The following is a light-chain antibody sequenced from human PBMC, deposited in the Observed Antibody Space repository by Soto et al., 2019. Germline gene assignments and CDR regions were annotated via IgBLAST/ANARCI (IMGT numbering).Light chain of an antibody. Sequence: DIQMTQSPSSLSASVGDRVTITCRASQTISSYLNWYQQKPGKAPKLLIYTASSLHSGVPSRFTGSGSGTDFTLTIYNLQPEEFTTCYCQQSHSRPRTFGQGTKVESK. CDR1: QTISSY. CDR3: QQSHSRPRT. CDR2: TAS. V-gene: IGKV1-39*01. J-gene: IGKJ1*01.